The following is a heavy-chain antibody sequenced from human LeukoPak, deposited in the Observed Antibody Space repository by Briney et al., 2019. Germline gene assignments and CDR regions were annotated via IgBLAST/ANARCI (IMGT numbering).Heavy chain of an antibody. CDR3: AKVMKCMERLTMVGGVIIKTAGLYFMDG. D-gene: IGHD3-10*01. J-gene: IGHJ6*03. V-gene: IGHV3-23*01. CDR1: GLTFSSYA. Sequence: GGSLRLSCAASGLTFSSYAMSWLRQAPGKGLEWVSSISASGGSTNYADSVKGRFTISRDNSKNTVYLQMNSLSSEDTAVYYCAKVMKCMERLTMVGGVIIKTAGLYFMDGWGKGTTVTVSS. CDR2: ISASGGST.